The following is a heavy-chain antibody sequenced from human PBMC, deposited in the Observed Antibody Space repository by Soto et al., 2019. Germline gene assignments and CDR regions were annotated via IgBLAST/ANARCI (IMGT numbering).Heavy chain of an antibody. Sequence: ASVKVSCKVSGYTLTELSMHWVRQAPRKGLKCMGGFDPEDGETIYAQKFQGRVTMTEDTSTDTAYMELSSLRSEDTAVYYCATVGYYDILTGYYNDYYYGMDVWGQGTTVTVSS. CDR2: FDPEDGET. J-gene: IGHJ6*02. D-gene: IGHD3-9*01. CDR3: ATVGYYDILTGYYNDYYYGMDV. CDR1: GYTLTELS. V-gene: IGHV1-24*01.